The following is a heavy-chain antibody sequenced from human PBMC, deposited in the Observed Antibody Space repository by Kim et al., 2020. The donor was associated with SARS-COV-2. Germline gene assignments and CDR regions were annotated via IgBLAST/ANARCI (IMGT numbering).Heavy chain of an antibody. V-gene: IGHV4-39*01. Sequence: SETLSLTCSVSGGSISSGYSSTSYYYWGWIRQPPGKGLEWIGSIRYGGRTHYNPSLRSRVTISVDMSKNQFSLKVNSVTAADAAVYYCPSPALRYISGWLLDFDQWGQGTLVTVSS. CDR1: GGSISSGYSSTSYYY. D-gene: IGHD6-19*01. CDR2: IRYGGRT. J-gene: IGHJ4*02. CDR3: PSPALRYISGWLLDFDQ.